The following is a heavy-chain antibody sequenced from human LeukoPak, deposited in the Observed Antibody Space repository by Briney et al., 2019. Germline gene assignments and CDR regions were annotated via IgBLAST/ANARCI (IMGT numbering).Heavy chain of an antibody. Sequence: PSETLSLTCAVYGGSFSGYYWSWIRQPPGKGLEWIGEINHSGSTNYNPSLKSRVTISVDTSKNQFSLKLSSVTAADTAVYYCARRGASTLLFLRYWGQGTLVTVSS. V-gene: IGHV4-34*01. CDR2: INHSGST. D-gene: IGHD2/OR15-2a*01. J-gene: IGHJ4*02. CDR1: GGSFSGYY. CDR3: ARRGASTLLFLRY.